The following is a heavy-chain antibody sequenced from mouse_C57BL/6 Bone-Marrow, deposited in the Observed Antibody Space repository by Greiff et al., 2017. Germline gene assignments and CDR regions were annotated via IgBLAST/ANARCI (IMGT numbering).Heavy chain of an antibody. CDR1: GYAFSSSW. V-gene: IGHV1-82*01. D-gene: IGHD1-1*01. CDR3: ARGTDYGSSYRWYFDV. Sequence: QVQLQQSGPELVKPGASVKISCKASGYAFSSSWMNWVKQRPGKGLEWIGRIYPGDGDTNYNGKFKGKATLTADKSSSTAYMQLSSLTSEDSAVYFCARGTDYGSSYRWYFDVWGTGTTVTVSS. CDR2: IYPGDGDT. J-gene: IGHJ1*03.